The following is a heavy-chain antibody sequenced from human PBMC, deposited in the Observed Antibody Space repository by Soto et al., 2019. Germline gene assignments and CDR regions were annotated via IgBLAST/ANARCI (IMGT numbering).Heavy chain of an antibody. CDR3: AREVVPAAFDY. Sequence: SETPSLTCTVSGGSISSYYWSWIRQPPGKGLEWIGYIYYSGSTNYNPSLKSRVTISVDTSKNQFSLKLSSVTAADTAVYYCAREVVPAAFDYWGQGTLVTVSS. CDR1: GGSISSYY. V-gene: IGHV4-59*01. D-gene: IGHD2-2*01. J-gene: IGHJ4*02. CDR2: IYYSGST.